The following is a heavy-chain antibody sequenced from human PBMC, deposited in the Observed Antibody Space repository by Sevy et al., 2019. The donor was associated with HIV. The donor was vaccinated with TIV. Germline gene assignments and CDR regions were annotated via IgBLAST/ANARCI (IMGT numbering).Heavy chain of an antibody. CDR3: AGSYYGMDV. Sequence: GGSLRLSCAASRFTFSNYGMHWVRQAPGKGLVWVSRINSDGSSTTYAHSVKGRFTISRDNAKNTLYLQMNSLRAEDTAVYYCAGSYYGMDVWGQGTTVTVSS. CDR2: INSDGSST. J-gene: IGHJ6*02. CDR1: RFTFSNYG. V-gene: IGHV3-74*01. D-gene: IGHD6-25*01.